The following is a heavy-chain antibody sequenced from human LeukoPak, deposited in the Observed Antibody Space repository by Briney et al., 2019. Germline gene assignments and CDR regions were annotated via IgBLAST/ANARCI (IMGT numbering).Heavy chain of an antibody. CDR1: GFTYSSYW. Sequence: PGGSLRLSCAASGFTYSSYWMSWVRQAPGKGLEWVANIKQVGCANHYMDSVKGRYTISRGNAKNSLYLEMNSLRAEDTAVYYCARRRNVRDGHNAPFDYWGQGTLVTVSS. CDR3: ARRRNVRDGHNAPFDY. CDR2: IKQVGCAN. D-gene: IGHD5-24*01. J-gene: IGHJ4*02. V-gene: IGHV3-7*01.